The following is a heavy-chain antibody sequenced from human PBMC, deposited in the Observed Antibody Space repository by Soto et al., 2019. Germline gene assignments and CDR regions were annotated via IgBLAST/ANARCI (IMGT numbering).Heavy chain of an antibody. V-gene: IGHV4-34*10. CDR3: ARGRYQLLWSI. CDR2: INHSGGT. CDR1: DGSFNGYN. Sequence: QVQLQESGPGLVKPSETLSLTCTVYDGSFNGYNWGWIRQPPGKGLEWIGEINHSGGTHYNPSLKSRITISVDTSKNQFSLKLSSVTAADAAVYYCARGRYQLLWSIWGQGTMVTVSS. D-gene: IGHD2-2*01. J-gene: IGHJ3*02.